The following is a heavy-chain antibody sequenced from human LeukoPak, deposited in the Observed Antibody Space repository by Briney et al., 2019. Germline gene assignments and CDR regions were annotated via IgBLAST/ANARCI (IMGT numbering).Heavy chain of an antibody. CDR3: ARGSKIAQRLDGFDM. Sequence: ASVKVSCKASGYTFSSYGISWVRQAPGQGLEWMGWISTYNGNTNYAQKFQGRVTVTTDTSTSTAYMELRSLGSDDTAIYYCARGSKIAQRLDGFDMWGQGTMVTVSS. CDR1: GYTFSSYG. CDR2: ISTYNGNT. V-gene: IGHV1-18*01. J-gene: IGHJ3*02. D-gene: IGHD2/OR15-2a*01.